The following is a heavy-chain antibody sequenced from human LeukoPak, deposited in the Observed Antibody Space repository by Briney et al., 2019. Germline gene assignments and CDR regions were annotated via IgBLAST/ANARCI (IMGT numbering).Heavy chain of an antibody. D-gene: IGHD3-10*01. CDR2: MNPNSGNT. CDR1: GYTFTSYD. CDR3: AARITMVQGVIIRNWFDP. J-gene: IGHJ5*02. Sequence: ASVKVSCKASGYTFTSYDTNWVRQATGQGLEWMGWMNPNSGNTGYAQKFQGRVTMTRNTSISTAYMELSSLRSEDTAVYYCAARITMVQGVIIRNWFDPWGQGTLVTVSS. V-gene: IGHV1-8*01.